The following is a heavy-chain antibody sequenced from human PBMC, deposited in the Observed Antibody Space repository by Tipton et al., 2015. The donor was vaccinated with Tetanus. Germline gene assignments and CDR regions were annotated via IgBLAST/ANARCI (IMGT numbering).Heavy chain of an antibody. CDR3: ARDFGSNHNWFDP. J-gene: IGHJ5*02. CDR2: IYHTGAA. V-gene: IGHV4-31*03. CDR1: GDSLVRGGYY. Sequence: GLVKPSQTLSLTCTVSGDSLVRGGYYWTWIRHLPGKGLEWIGYIYHTGAAHYNPSLKSRVTLSVDMSKNQFFLKMISMTAADTAVYFWARDFGSNHNWFDPWGQGTPVTVSS. D-gene: IGHD6-13*01.